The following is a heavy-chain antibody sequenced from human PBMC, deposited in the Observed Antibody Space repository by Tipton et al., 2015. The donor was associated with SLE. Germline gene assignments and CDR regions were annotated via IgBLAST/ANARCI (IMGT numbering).Heavy chain of an antibody. D-gene: IGHD3-16*01. Sequence: SLRLSCTASGFTFGDYAMSWVRQAPGKGLEWVGFIRSKAYGGTTEYAASVKGRFTISRDDSRSIAYLQMNSLRSEDTAVYYCTANYYDSGTLFDYWGQGTLVAVSS. J-gene: IGHJ4*02. CDR2: IRSKAYGGTT. V-gene: IGHV3-49*04. CDR3: TANYYDSGTLFDY. CDR1: GFTFGDYA.